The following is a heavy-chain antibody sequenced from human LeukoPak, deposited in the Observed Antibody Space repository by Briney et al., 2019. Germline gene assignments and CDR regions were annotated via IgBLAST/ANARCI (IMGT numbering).Heavy chain of an antibody. J-gene: IGHJ4*02. CDR1: GFTVSSNY. D-gene: IGHD3-22*01. CDR3: ARVRYDSSGYHLDY. V-gene: IGHV3-53*01. Sequence: GGSLRLSCAASGFTVSSNYMSWVRQAPGKWLEWVSVIYSGGSTYYADSVKGRFTISRDNSKNTLYLQMNSLRAEDTAVYYCARVRYDSSGYHLDYWGQGTLVTVSS. CDR2: IYSGGST.